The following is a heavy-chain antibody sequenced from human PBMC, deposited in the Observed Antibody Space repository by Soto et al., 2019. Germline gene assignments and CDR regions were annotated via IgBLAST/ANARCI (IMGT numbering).Heavy chain of an antibody. D-gene: IGHD4-4*01. Sequence: QEQLVESGGGVVQPGTSLRLSCGASGFSFSSYGMHWVRQAPGKGLEWVAFITYDGSDTYYVDSVKGRFTVSRHNSKNTLYLQMNRLKPEDTSIYDCAKDYVFEYSFGQDGFDSWGQGTLVNVSS. J-gene: IGHJ4*02. CDR2: ITYDGSDT. CDR3: AKDYVFEYSFGQDGFDS. V-gene: IGHV3-30*18. CDR1: GFSFSSYG.